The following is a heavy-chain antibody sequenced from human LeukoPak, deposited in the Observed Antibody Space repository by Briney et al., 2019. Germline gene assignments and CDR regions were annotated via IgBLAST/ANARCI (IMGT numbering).Heavy chain of an antibody. V-gene: IGHV3-20*04. CDR2: INWNGGST. Sequence: GGSLRLSCAASGFTFDDYGMSWVRQAPGKGLEWVSGINWNGGSTGYADSVKGRFTISRDNAKNSLYLQMNSLRAEDTALYYCARAGNYYDSSGYDFDYWGQGTLVTVSP. D-gene: IGHD3-22*01. CDR3: ARAGNYYDSSGYDFDY. CDR1: GFTFDDYG. J-gene: IGHJ4*02.